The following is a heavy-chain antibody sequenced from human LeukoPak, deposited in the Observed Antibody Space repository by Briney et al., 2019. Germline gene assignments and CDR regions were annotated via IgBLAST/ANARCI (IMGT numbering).Heavy chain of an antibody. CDR3: ATLPRGPTGYVGYGGEDY. D-gene: IGHD5-12*01. CDR1: GFTFGIYA. J-gene: IGHJ4*02. V-gene: IGHV3-23*01. Sequence: GGSLRLSCATSGFTFGIYAMTWVRQAPGKGLQWVSAITGSGGSTYYADSVKGRFTISRDNSKNTLYLRMNGLRAEDTAVYYCATLPRGPTGYVGYGGEDYWGQGTLVTVSS. CDR2: ITGSGGST.